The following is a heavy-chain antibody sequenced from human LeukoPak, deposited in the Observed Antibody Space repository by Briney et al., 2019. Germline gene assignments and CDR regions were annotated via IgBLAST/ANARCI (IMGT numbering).Heavy chain of an antibody. Sequence: GGFLRLSCVASGFIFSDYAMHWVRQAPGKGLEWMAIISHDATNEYHADSVKGRFTISRDNSKNTLYLQMNSLIPEDTAVYLCARDFGGLRWNYYFDYWGQGTLVTVSS. CDR3: ARDFGGLRWNYYFDY. J-gene: IGHJ4*02. D-gene: IGHD4-23*01. CDR1: GFIFSDYA. CDR2: ISHDATNE. V-gene: IGHV3-30*04.